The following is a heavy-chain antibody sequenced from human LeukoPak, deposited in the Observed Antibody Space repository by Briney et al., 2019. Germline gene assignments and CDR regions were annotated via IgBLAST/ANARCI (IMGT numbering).Heavy chain of an antibody. CDR3: ARSEDSGSSFSFDY. V-gene: IGHV4-30-2*01. J-gene: IGHJ4*02. Sequence: SETLSLTCSVGGDYINNGGHYWSWIRQPPGKALEYIGYISHRGSTYYNPSLKSRLTISVDGSRNQFSLKLRSVTAADTAVYYCARSEDSGSSFSFDYWGQGTLVTVSS. D-gene: IGHD1-26*01. CDR2: ISHRGST. CDR1: GDYINNGGHY.